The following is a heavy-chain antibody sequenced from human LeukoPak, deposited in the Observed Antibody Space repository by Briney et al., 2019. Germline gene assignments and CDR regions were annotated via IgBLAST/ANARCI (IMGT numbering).Heavy chain of an antibody. CDR1: GYTFTSYG. Sequence: GASVKVSCKASGYTFTSYGISWVRQAPGQGLEWMGWISAYNGNTNYAQKLQGRVTMTTDTSTSTAYMGLRSLRSDDTAVYYCARTWGYCSGGSCARGYFDYWGQGTLVTVSS. J-gene: IGHJ4*02. V-gene: IGHV1-18*01. CDR2: ISAYNGNT. CDR3: ARTWGYCSGGSCARGYFDY. D-gene: IGHD2-15*01.